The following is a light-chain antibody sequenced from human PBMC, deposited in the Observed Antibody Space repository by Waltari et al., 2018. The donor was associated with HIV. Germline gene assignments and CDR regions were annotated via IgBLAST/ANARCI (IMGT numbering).Light chain of an antibody. CDR2: RNN. V-gene: IGLV10-54*04. CDR3: SAWEGRLAAWV. J-gene: IGLJ3*02. Sequence: QAGLTQPPSVSKALGQTATLTCTGDIHNVGGQGAAWLQHHQGHPPQLLSPRNNNRHSGISQRCSASRAGYLASLTITGLQPEDEADYYCSAWEGRLAAWVFGGGTKLIVL. CDR1: IHNVGGQG.